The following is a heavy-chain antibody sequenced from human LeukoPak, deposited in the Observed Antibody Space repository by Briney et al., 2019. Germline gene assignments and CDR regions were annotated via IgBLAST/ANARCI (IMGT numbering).Heavy chain of an antibody. Sequence: SGPTLVNPTQTLTLTCTFSGFSLSTSGMCVSWIRQPPGKGLEWIGSIYYSGSTNYNPSLRSRVTISLDTSKNQFSLKLSSVTAADTAVYYCASTYFDFGSGDYYGTDVWGQGTTVTVSS. J-gene: IGHJ6*02. CDR2: IYYSGST. D-gene: IGHD3-3*01. CDR3: ASTYFDFGSGDYYGTDV. V-gene: IGHV4-61*08. CDR1: GFSLSTSGMC.